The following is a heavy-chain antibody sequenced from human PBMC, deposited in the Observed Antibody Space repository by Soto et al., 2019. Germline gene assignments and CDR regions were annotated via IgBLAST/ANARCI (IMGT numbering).Heavy chain of an antibody. Sequence: ASVKVSCKASGYTFTGYYMHWARQAPGQGLEWMGWINPNSGGTNYAQKFQGRVTMTRDTSISTAYMELSRLRSDDTAVYYCASPRITMVRGAARGGYYGMDVWGQGTTVTVS. J-gene: IGHJ6*02. CDR2: INPNSGGT. CDR3: ASPRITMVRGAARGGYYGMDV. CDR1: GYTFTGYY. V-gene: IGHV1-2*02. D-gene: IGHD3-10*01.